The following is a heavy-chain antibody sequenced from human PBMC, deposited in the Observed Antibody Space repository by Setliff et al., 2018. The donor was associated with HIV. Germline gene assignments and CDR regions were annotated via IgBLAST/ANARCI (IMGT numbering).Heavy chain of an antibody. CDR3: AKEGDRHGLDLDY. V-gene: IGHV1-3*04. Sequence: ASVKVSCKASGYIFSSYTMHWVRRAPGQRLEWMGWINTANYKTKYSQKFQGRVTITRDTSASTAYMELSSLRSEDTAVYYCAKEGDRHGLDLDYWGQGTLVTVSS. CDR2: INTANYKT. J-gene: IGHJ4*02. CDR1: GYIFSSYT. D-gene: IGHD3-16*01.